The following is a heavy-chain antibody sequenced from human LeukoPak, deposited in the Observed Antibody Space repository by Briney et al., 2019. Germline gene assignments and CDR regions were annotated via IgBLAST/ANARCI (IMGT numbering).Heavy chain of an antibody. Sequence: GASVKVSCKVSGYTLTELSMHWVRQAPGKGLEWMGGFDPEDGETIYAQKFQGRVTMTEDTSTDTAYMELSSLRSEDTAVYYCATGPGTREYYYGSGSYWFDPWGQGTLVTVSS. D-gene: IGHD3-10*01. V-gene: IGHV1-24*01. CDR2: FDPEDGET. J-gene: IGHJ5*02. CDR1: GYTLTELS. CDR3: ATGPGTREYYYGSGSYWFDP.